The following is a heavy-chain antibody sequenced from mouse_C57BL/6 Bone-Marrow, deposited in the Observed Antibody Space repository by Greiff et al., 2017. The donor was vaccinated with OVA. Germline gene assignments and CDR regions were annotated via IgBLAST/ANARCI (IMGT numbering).Heavy chain of an antibody. CDR2: IYPRDGST. J-gene: IGHJ1*03. D-gene: IGHD2-5*01. Sequence: VQLQESDAELVKPGASVKISCKVSGYTFTDHTIHWMKQRPEQGLEWIGYIYPRDGSTKYNEKFKGKATLTADNTSSTAYMQLNSLTSEDSAVYFCARERDSNYVYWYFDDWGTGTTVTVSS. CDR3: ARERDSNYVYWYFDD. V-gene: IGHV1-78*01. CDR1: GYTFTDHT.